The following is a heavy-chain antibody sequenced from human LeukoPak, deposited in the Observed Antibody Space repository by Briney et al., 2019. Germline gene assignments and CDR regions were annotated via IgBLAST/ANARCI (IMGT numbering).Heavy chain of an antibody. CDR3: TKGGWGTVLDY. V-gene: IGHV3-23*01. D-gene: IGHD3-10*01. J-gene: IGHJ4*02. Sequence: PGGSLRLSCAASGFTFSSYAMSWVRQAPGEGLEWVSTISGTGDTTYYADSLKGRLTISRDNSKNTLYLQMSSLRADDTAVHYCTKGGWGTVLDYWGQGTLVTVSS. CDR1: GFTFSSYA. CDR2: ISGTGDTT.